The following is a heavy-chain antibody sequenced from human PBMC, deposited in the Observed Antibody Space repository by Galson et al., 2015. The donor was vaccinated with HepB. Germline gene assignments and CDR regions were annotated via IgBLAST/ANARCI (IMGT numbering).Heavy chain of an antibody. Sequence: SVKVSCKASGGTFSSYAISWVRQAPGQGLEWMGRIIPILGIANYAQKFQGRVTITADKSTSTAYMELNSLRAEDTAVYYCARGGGHCISTGCYESFMDVWGQGTTVTVSS. V-gene: IGHV1-69*04. J-gene: IGHJ6*02. CDR1: GGTFSSYA. D-gene: IGHD2-2*01. CDR2: IIPILGIA. CDR3: ARGGGHCISTGCYESFMDV.